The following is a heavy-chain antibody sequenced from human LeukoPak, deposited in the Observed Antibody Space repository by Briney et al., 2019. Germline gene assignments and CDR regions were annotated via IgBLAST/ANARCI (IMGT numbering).Heavy chain of an antibody. CDR3: AGGGYFDY. CDR2: ISYDGSNK. CDR1: GFTFSSYG. V-gene: IGHV3-30*03. J-gene: IGHJ4*02. Sequence: RGGSLRLSCAASGFTFSSYGMHWVRQAPGKGLEWVAVISYDGSNKYYADSVKGRFTISRDNSKNTLYLQMNSLRAEDTSVYYCAGGGYFDYWGQGTLVTVSS. D-gene: IGHD3-16*01.